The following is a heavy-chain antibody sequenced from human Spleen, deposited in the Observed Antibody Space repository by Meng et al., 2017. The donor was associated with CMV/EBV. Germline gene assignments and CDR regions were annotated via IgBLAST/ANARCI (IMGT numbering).Heavy chain of an antibody. J-gene: IGHJ6*02. CDR3: ARRDVDCVSSSCFEYPYYGIDV. CDR1: GFTFSTYG. D-gene: IGHD2-2*01. V-gene: IGHV3-30*02. Sequence: GGSLRLSCAASGFTFSTYGMHWVRQAPGKGLEWVAFIRYDGGSKYQADSVKGRFSISRDNSRNTLYLEMNNLRAEDTAVYYCARRDVDCVSSSCFEYPYYGIDVWGQGTTVTVSS. CDR2: IRYDGGSK.